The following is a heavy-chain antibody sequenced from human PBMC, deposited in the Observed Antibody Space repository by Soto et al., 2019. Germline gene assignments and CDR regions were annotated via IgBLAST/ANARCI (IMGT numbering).Heavy chain of an antibody. CDR3: ASSSTTGTNGFYYYYYYGMDV. CDR2: INHSGST. J-gene: IGHJ6*02. V-gene: IGHV4-34*01. Sequence: PSETLSLTCAVYGGSFSGYYWSWIRQPPGKGLEWIGEINHSGSTNYNPSLKSRVTISVDTSKNQFSLKLSSVTAADTAVYYCASSSTTGTNGFYYYYYYGMDVWGQGTTVTVSS. CDR1: GGSFSGYY. D-gene: IGHD1-1*01.